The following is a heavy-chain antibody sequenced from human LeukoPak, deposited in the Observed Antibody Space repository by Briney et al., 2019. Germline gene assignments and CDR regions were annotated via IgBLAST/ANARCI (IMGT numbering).Heavy chain of an antibody. J-gene: IGHJ4*02. CDR1: GFTFSSCA. D-gene: IGHD3-10*01. CDR2: ISGSGDDT. CDR3: AKDRFGDYYFDY. Sequence: GGSLRLSCVASGFTFSSCAMSWVRQSPGKGLEWISTISGSGDDTYSADSVKGRFTSSRDNSRNTLYLQMHSLRAEDTAIYYCAKDRFGDYYFDYWGQGTLVTVSS. V-gene: IGHV3-23*01.